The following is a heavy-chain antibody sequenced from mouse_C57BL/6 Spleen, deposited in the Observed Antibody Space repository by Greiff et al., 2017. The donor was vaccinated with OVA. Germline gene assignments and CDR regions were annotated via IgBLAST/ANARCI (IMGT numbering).Heavy chain of an antibody. Sequence: EVQLQQSGPELVKPGASVKISCKASGYTFTDYYMNWVKQSHGKSLEWIGDLNPNNGGTSYNQKFKGKATLTVDKSSSTAYMELRSLTSEDSAVYYCARGGYDYVFAYWGQGTLVTVSA. D-gene: IGHD2-4*01. CDR3: ARGGYDYVFAY. J-gene: IGHJ3*01. CDR1: GYTFTDYY. V-gene: IGHV1-26*01. CDR2: LNPNNGGT.